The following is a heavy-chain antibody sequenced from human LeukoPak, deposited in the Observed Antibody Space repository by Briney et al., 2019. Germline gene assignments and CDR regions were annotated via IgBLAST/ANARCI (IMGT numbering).Heavy chain of an antibody. V-gene: IGHV3-30*02. CDR3: AKTYTSRWYADY. D-gene: IGHD6-13*01. CDR2: IRHDGINK. J-gene: IGHJ4*02. Sequence: GGSLRLSCAASGFTFSLYGIHWVRQAPGKGLEWVALIRHDGINKDYADSVKGRFTISRDNSKNTLYLQMNSLRAEDKAIYYCAKTYTSRWYADYWGQGTLVTVSS. CDR1: GFTFSLYG.